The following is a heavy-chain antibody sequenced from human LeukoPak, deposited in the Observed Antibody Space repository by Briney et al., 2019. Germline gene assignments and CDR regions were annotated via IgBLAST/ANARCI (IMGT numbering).Heavy chain of an antibody. CDR3: AREHSSSSGSVSDF. D-gene: IGHD6-6*01. Sequence: GGSLRLSCAASGFTFSSFAMSWVRQAPGKGLEWVAPISADAVTTRYADSVKGRFTISRDNAKNSLYVQMNSLRDEDTAVYYCAREHSSSSGSVSDFWGQGTLVTVSS. V-gene: IGHV3-23*01. CDR1: GFTFSSFA. CDR2: ISADAVTT. J-gene: IGHJ4*02.